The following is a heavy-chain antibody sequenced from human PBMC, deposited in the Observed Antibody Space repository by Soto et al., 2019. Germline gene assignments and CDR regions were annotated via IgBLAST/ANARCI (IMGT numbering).Heavy chain of an antibody. V-gene: IGHV1-69*01. J-gene: IGHJ2*01. CDR3: EGVGSSGGSFFDV. Sequence: QVQLVQSGAEVKKPGASVKVSCKASGGTFSSPTLSWVRQAPGQGLEWMGVVSPILGPTYYAQKFQGRLTIPATASAGTGEMELRSMKSEDTAVYYCEGVGSSGGSFFDVWGRGTLVTVSS. D-gene: IGHD1-26*01. CDR2: VSPILGPT. CDR1: GGTFSSPT.